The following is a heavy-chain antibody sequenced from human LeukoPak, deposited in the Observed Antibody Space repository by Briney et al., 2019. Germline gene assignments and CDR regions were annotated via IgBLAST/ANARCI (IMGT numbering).Heavy chain of an antibody. CDR2: IYSGGST. Sequence: AGSLRLSCAASGFTFSSNAMSWVRQAPGKGLEWVSVIYSGGSTYYADSVKGRFTISRDNSKNTLYLQMNSRRAEETAGYYVARVGPRGYYAGPYDYWGQGTLVTVSS. V-gene: IGHV3-53*01. CDR1: GFTFSSNA. J-gene: IGHJ4*02. CDR3: ARVGPRGYYAGPYDY. D-gene: IGHD3-22*01.